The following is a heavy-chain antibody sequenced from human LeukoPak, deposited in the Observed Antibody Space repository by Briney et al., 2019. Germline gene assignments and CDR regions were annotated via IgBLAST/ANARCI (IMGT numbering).Heavy chain of an antibody. D-gene: IGHD3-3*01. Sequence: PGGSLRLSCAASGFTFSNYGMSWVRQAPGKGLEWVSSITGIGGSTYYADSVKGRFTISRDNSKNTFYLQMSSPRAEDTAVYYCAKDKGDFWSGHHYWGQGTLVTVSS. CDR1: GFTFSNYG. CDR2: ITGIGGST. J-gene: IGHJ4*02. V-gene: IGHV3-23*01. CDR3: AKDKGDFWSGHHY.